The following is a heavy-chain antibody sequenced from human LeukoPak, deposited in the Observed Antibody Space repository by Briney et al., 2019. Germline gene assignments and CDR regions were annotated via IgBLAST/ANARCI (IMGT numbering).Heavy chain of an antibody. J-gene: IGHJ4*02. CDR3: ATERITMVRGVTPIHFDY. CDR1: GYTFTGYY. Sequence: ASVKVSCKASGYTFTGYYMHWVRQAPGQGLEWMGRINPNSGGTNYAQKFQGRVTMTRDTSISTAYMELSRLRSDDTAVYYCATERITMVRGVTPIHFDYWGQGTLVTVSS. D-gene: IGHD3-10*01. CDR2: INPNSGGT. V-gene: IGHV1-2*06.